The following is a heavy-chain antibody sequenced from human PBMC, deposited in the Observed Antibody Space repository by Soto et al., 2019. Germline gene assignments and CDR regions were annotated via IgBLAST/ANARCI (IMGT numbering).Heavy chain of an antibody. Sequence: QVQLVESGGGVVQPGRSLRLSCAASGFTFRSYGMYWVRQAPGKGLEWGAVTSYDGSNKYYADSVKGRFTISRNNSKNTLKLQMNSLKVEDTAVYYCANTQIQGADFWSGPDYWGQGTLVTVSS. CDR3: ANTQIQGADFWSGPDY. J-gene: IGHJ4*02. CDR2: TSYDGSNK. CDR1: GFTFRSYG. D-gene: IGHD3-3*01. V-gene: IGHV3-30*18.